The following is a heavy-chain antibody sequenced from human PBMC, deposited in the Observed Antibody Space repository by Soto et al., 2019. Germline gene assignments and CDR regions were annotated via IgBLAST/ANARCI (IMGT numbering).Heavy chain of an antibody. CDR3: ARDGPWFGELSPGYFDY. CDR1: GFTFSSYS. CDR2: ISSSSSTI. Sequence: TGGSLRLSCAASGFTFSSYSMNWVRQAPGKGLEWVSYISSSSSTIYYADSVKGRFTISRDNAKNSLYLQMNSLRDEDTAVYYCARDGPWFGELSPGYFDYWGQGTLVTVSS. D-gene: IGHD3-10*01. V-gene: IGHV3-48*02. J-gene: IGHJ4*02.